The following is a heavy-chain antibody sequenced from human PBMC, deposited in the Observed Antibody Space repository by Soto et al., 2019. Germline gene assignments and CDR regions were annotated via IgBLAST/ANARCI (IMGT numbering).Heavy chain of an antibody. CDR1: GGSISSYY. V-gene: IGHV4-59*01. CDR2: IYYSGST. CDR3: ARGAVRYDFWSGSYYMDV. D-gene: IGHD3-3*01. J-gene: IGHJ6*03. Sequence: SETLSLTCTVSGGSISSYYWSWIRQPPGKGLEWIGYIYYSGSTNYNPSLKSRVTISVDTSKNQLSLKLTSVTAADTAVYYCARGAVRYDFWSGSYYMDVWGKGTTVTVSS.